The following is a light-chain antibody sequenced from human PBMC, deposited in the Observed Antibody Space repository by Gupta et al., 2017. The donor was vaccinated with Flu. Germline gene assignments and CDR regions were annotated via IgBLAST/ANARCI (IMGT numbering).Light chain of an antibody. CDR1: SSRDGGSY. V-gene: IGLV1-44*01. Sequence: TIICSGGSSRDGGSYVNWYWQIPGTAPDLLIYGNDRSPSGVPDRVSGSKSGTAATLSIGRLQSEDEADYYCAAWEDSLNGHYVFGTGTKVTAL. J-gene: IGLJ1*01. CDR2: GND. CDR3: AAWEDSLNGHYV.